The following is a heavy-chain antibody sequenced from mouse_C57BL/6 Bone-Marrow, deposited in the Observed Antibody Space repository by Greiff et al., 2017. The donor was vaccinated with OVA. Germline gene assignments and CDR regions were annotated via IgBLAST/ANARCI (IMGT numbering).Heavy chain of an antibody. D-gene: IGHD2-3*01. CDR3: ARGAYDGYYLYAMDY. J-gene: IGHJ4*01. Sequence: VKLMESGPGLVQPSQSLSITCTVSGFSLTSYGVHWVRQSPGKGLEWLGVIWSGGSTDYNAAFISRLSISKDNSKSQVFFKMNSLQADDTAIYYCARGAYDGYYLYAMDYWGQGTSVTVSS. CDR2: IWSGGST. V-gene: IGHV2-2*01. CDR1: GFSLTSYG.